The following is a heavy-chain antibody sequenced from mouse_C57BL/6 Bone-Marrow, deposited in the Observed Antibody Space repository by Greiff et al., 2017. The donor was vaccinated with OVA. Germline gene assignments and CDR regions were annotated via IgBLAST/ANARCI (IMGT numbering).Heavy chain of an antibody. CDR3: TCPGEPLAMDY. D-gene: IGHD4-1*01. V-gene: IGHV14-4*01. CDR2: IDPENGDT. J-gene: IGHJ4*01. Sequence: EVQLQESGAELVRPGASVKLSCTASGFNIKDDYMHWVKQRPEQGLEWIGWIDPENGDTEYASKFQGKATITADTSSTTAYLQLSSLTSEDTAVNYGTCPGEPLAMDYWGQGTSVTVSS. CDR1: GFNIKDDY.